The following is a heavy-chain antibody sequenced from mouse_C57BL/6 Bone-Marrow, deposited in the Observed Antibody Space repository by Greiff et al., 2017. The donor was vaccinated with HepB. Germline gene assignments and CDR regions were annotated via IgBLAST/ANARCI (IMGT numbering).Heavy chain of an antibody. CDR1: GFSLTSYG. V-gene: IGHV2-2*01. CDR3: ARGLRFDY. CDR2: IWSGGST. J-gene: IGHJ2*01. D-gene: IGHD1-1*01. Sequence: QVQLQQSGPGLVQPSQSLSITCTVSGFSLTSYGVHWVRQSPGKGLEWRGVIWSGGSTDYNAAFISRLSISKDNSKSQVFFKMNSLQADDTAIYYCARGLRFDYWGQGTTLTVSS.